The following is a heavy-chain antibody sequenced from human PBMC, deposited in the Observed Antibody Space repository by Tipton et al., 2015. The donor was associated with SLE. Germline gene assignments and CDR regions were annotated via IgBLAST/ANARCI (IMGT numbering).Heavy chain of an antibody. J-gene: IGHJ2*01. Sequence: SLRLSCAASGFTFSSYGMNWVRQAPGKGLEWVSSISSSSSYIYYADSVKGRFTISRDNAKNSLYLQMNSLRAEDTAVYYCARVSPQGQLAGYFDLWGRGTLVTVSS. CDR3: ARVSPQGQLAGYFDL. V-gene: IGHV3-21*01. D-gene: IGHD6-6*01. CDR2: ISSSSSYI. CDR1: GFTFSSYG.